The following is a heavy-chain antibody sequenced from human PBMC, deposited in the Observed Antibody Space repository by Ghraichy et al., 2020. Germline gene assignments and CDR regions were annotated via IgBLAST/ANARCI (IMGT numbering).Heavy chain of an antibody. J-gene: IGHJ6*02. CDR2: INSDGSST. CDR1: GFTFSSYW. Sequence: GGSLRLSCAASGFTFSSYWMHWVRQAPGKGLVWVSRINSDGSSTSYADSVKGRFTISRDNAKNTLYLQMNSLRAEDTAVYYCARSTRITIFGVENYYGMDVWGQGTTVTVSS. V-gene: IGHV3-74*01. CDR3: ARSTRITIFGVENYYGMDV. D-gene: IGHD3-3*01.